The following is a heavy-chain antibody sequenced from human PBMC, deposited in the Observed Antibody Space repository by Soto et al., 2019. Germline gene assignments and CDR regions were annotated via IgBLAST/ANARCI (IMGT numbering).Heavy chain of an antibody. D-gene: IGHD3-10*01. J-gene: IGHJ5*01. CDR2: MNPNSGNP. CDR1: GYTFTSYD. V-gene: IGHV1-8*01. Sequence: ASVKVSCKASGYTFTSYDINWVRQATGQGLEWMGWMNPNSGNPGYAQKFQDRVTMTTDTSISTVYMELSSLRSEDTAVYYCASHYASGTNDNWSDYWGQGTPVTVSS. CDR3: ASHYASGTNDNWSDY.